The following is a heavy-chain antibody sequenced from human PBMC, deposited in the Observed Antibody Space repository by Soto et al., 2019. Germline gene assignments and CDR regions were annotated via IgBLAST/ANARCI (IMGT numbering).Heavy chain of an antibody. V-gene: IGHV1-8*01. J-gene: IGHJ6*03. CDR1: GYTFTRYS. CDR2: MNPQTGNT. Sequence: QVQLVQSGSEGKEPGASMKISCQASGYTFTRYSITWVRQATGQGLEWMGWMNPQTGNTAYAEKFEGRVTMTRSTSINTAYMELSALRSEDTAVYYCARLSEESSSSNYYYFYMDVWGKGSTVTVSS. D-gene: IGHD6-6*01. CDR3: ARLSEESSSSNYYYFYMDV.